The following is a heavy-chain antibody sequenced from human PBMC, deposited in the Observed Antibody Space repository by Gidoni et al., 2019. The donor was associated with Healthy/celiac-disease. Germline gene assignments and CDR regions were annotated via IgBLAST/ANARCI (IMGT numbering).Heavy chain of an antibody. V-gene: IGHV3-23*01. CDR1: GFPFSSYA. J-gene: IGHJ4*02. D-gene: IGHD3-3*01. Sequence: EVQLLESGGGLVQPGGSLRLSCAASGFPFSSYAMSWVRQAPGKGLEWVSAISGSGGSTYYADSVKGRFTISRDNSKNTLYLQMNSLRAEDTAVYYCAKGPYDFWSGYYDVFDYWGQGTLVTVSS. CDR2: ISGSGGST. CDR3: AKGPYDFWSGYYDVFDY.